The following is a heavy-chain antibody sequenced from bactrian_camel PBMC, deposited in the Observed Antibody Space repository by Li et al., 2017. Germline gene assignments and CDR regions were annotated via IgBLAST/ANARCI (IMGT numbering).Heavy chain of an antibody. D-gene: IGHD1*01. Sequence: HVQLVESGGGSVQAGGSLRLSCAASGYTYSRYCMGWIRQAPGKDPEGVAALYTGSGGVFYADSLRGRFAISRDNAKDTIYLQMNSLKPEDTAMYYCAATRLGLCGDLLRRSQAAYWGRGTQVTVS. CDR1: GYTYSRYC. CDR2: LYTGSGGV. V-gene: IGHV3S1*01. J-gene: IGHJ4*01. CDR3: AATRLGLCGDLLRRSQAAY.